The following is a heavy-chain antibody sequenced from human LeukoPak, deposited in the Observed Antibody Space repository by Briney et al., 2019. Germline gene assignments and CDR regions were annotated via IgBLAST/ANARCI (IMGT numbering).Heavy chain of an antibody. V-gene: IGHV3-23*01. J-gene: IGHJ4*02. Sequence: PGGSLRLSCAASGFTFSTYAMIWVRQAPGKGLEWVSAISGSGEDTYYADFVRGRFTISRDNSENSLSLQMNRLRAEDTAVYHCARLSGTSGTSSRVLHYWGQGTLVTVSS. CDR3: ARLSGTSGTSSRVLHY. D-gene: IGHD1-1*01. CDR1: GFTFSTYA. CDR2: ISGSGEDT.